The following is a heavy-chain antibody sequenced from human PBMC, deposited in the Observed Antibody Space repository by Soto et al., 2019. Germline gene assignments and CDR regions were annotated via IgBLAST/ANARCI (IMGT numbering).Heavy chain of an antibody. CDR3: ARDVGSNCSSGSCYLRNWFDP. V-gene: IGHV4-31*03. Sequence: QVQLQESGPGLVKPSQTLSLTCTVSGGSISSGGYYWSWIRQHPGKGLEWIGYIYYSGSTYYNPSLKSRVTISVDTSKNQFSLKLSSVTAADTAVYYCARDVGSNCSSGSCYLRNWFDPWGQGTLVTVSS. J-gene: IGHJ5*02. CDR1: GGSISSGGYY. D-gene: IGHD2-15*01. CDR2: IYYSGST.